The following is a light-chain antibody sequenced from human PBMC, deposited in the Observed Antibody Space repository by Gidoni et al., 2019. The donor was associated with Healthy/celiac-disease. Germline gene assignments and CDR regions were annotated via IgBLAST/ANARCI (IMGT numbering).Light chain of an antibody. CDR2: ANN. V-gene: IGLV1-51*01. CDR3: GTWDSSLSAGPWV. Sequence: QSVLTHPPSVSAAPGQKVTTSCSGSSPNIGNNYVSWYQQLPGTAPKLLIYANNKRPSGIPDRFSGSKSGTSATLGITGLQTGDEADYYCGTWDSSLSAGPWVFGGGTKLTVL. J-gene: IGLJ3*02. CDR1: SPNIGNNY.